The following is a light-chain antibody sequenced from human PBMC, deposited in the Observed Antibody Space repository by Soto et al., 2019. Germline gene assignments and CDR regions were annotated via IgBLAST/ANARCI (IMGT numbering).Light chain of an antibody. CDR2: GAS. Sequence: EIVLTQSPGTLSLSPGERATLSCRASQSVTGTCLAWYQQKPGQAPRLLIYGASSRATGIPDRFSGSGSGTDFTLTISRLVPEDFAVYYCQQYGSSPWTFGQGTKVEIK. CDR1: QSVTGTC. CDR3: QQYGSSPWT. V-gene: IGKV3-20*01. J-gene: IGKJ1*01.